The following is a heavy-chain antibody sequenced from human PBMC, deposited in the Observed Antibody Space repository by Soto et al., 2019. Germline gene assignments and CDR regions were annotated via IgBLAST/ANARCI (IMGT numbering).Heavy chain of an antibody. CDR2: INAGNGNT. Sequence: ASVKVSCKASGYTFTSYAMHWVRQAPGQRLEWMGWINAGNGNTKYSQKFQGSVTITRDTSASTAYMELSSLRSEDTAVYYCARDQGAAVAGYYYFDYWGQGTLVTVSS. D-gene: IGHD6-19*01. CDR3: ARDQGAAVAGYYYFDY. CDR1: GYTFTSYA. V-gene: IGHV1-3*01. J-gene: IGHJ4*02.